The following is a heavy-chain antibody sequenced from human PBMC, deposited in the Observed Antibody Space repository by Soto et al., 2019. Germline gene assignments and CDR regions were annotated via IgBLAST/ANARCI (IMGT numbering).Heavy chain of an antibody. Sequence: PGGSLRLSCAASGFTFSSYAMHWVRQAPGKGLEWVAVISYDGSNKYYADSVKGRFTISRDNSKNTLYLQMNSLRAEDTAVYYCARDSLDVVVPAAIFAYWRQGTLVTVSS. CDR3: ARDSLDVVVPAAIFAY. CDR2: ISYDGSNK. V-gene: IGHV3-30-3*01. CDR1: GFTFSSYA. J-gene: IGHJ4*02. D-gene: IGHD2-2*02.